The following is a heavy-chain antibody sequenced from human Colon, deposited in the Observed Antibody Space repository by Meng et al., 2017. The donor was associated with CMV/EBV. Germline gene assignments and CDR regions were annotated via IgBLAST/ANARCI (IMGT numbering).Heavy chain of an antibody. Sequence: ASVKVSCKASGYTFTSLDINWVRQATGQGFEWMGWMSPNNANTGHAQKFQGRVTVTRNISINTAYMELSSLTSEDTGVYYCARGVDRGVDVWGQGTTVTVSS. CDR1: GYTFTSLD. CDR3: ARGVDRGVDV. V-gene: IGHV1-8*01. CDR2: MSPNNANT. J-gene: IGHJ6*02. D-gene: IGHD3-22*01.